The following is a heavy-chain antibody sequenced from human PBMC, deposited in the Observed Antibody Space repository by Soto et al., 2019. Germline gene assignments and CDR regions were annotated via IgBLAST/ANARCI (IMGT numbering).Heavy chain of an antibody. V-gene: IGHV3-30-3*01. J-gene: IGHJ6*04. CDR1: GFTFSSYA. D-gene: IGHD3-10*01. Sequence: GGSLSLSCAASGFTFSSYAMHWVRQAPGKGLEWVAVISYDGSNKYYADSVKGRFTISRDNSKNTLYLQMNSLRAEDTALYYCAKDKGRVRGVPDVWGKGTTVTVSS. CDR3: AKDKGRVRGVPDV. CDR2: ISYDGSNK.